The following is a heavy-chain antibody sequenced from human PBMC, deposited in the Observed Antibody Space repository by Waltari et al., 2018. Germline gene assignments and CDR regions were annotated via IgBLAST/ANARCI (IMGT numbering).Heavy chain of an antibody. V-gene: IGHV4-34*01. J-gene: IGHJ4*02. Sequence: QVQLQQWGAGLLKSSETLSLTCAVYGGSFSGYYGSWIRQTPGKELEWIGEIHPSGSTDYKSSLQSLVTILLDTSKTQLSLKLTSVTAADTAVYYCARGLDNAKIGYWGQGTLVTVSS. CDR1: GGSFSGYY. D-gene: IGHD1-20*01. CDR3: ARGLDNAKIGY. CDR2: IHPSGST.